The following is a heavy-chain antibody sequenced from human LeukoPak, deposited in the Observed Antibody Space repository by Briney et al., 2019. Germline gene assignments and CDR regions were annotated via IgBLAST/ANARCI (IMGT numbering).Heavy chain of an antibody. D-gene: IGHD6-13*01. CDR2: INHSGST. V-gene: IGHV4-34*01. Sequence: PSETLSLTCAVYGGSFSGYYWSWIRQPPGKGLEWIGEINHSGSTNYNPSLKSQVTISVDTSKNQFSLKLSSVTAADTAVYYCARAVYSSSWYGSDYWGQGTLVTVSS. J-gene: IGHJ4*02. CDR1: GGSFSGYY. CDR3: ARAVYSSSWYGSDY.